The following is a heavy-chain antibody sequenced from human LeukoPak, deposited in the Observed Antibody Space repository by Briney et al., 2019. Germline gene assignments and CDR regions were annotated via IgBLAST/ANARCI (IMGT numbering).Heavy chain of an antibody. V-gene: IGHV5-51*01. J-gene: IGHJ4*02. CDR3: ARRGGKYSGYDLDY. Sequence: GESLKISCKGSGNSFISYWIGWVRQTPGKGLEWMGFIYPDDSDTRYSPSFQGQVTISADKSNQTAYLQWNSLKASDTAMYYRARRGGKYSGYDLDYWGQGTLVTVSS. CDR2: IYPDDSDT. CDR1: GNSFISYW. D-gene: IGHD5-12*01.